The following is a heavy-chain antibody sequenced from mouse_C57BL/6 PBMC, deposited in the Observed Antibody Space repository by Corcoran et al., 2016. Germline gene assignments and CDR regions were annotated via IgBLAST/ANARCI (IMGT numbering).Heavy chain of an antibody. CDR3: ARDSSGYGYFDY. V-gene: IGHV1-26*01. Sequence: EVQLPQSGPELVKPGASVKISCKASGYTFTDYYMNWVKQSHGKSLEWIGDINPNNGGTSYNQKFKGKATLTVDKSSSTAYMELRSLTSEDSAVYYCARDSSGYGYFDYWGQGTTLTVSS. CDR2: INPNNGGT. CDR1: GYTFTDYY. J-gene: IGHJ2*01. D-gene: IGHD3-2*02.